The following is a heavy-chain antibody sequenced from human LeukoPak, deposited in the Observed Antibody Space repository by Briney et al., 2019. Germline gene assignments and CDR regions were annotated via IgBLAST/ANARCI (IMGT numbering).Heavy chain of an antibody. Sequence: PSETLSLTCTVSGGSISSYYWSWIRQPPGKGLEWIGFISYSGSTGYRPSLKSRVTISVDTSKNQFSLKLTSVTAADTAVYYCARGGGYDWGAFDYWGQGTLVTVSS. CDR3: ARGGGYDWGAFDY. CDR1: GGSISSYY. D-gene: IGHD5-12*01. CDR2: ISYSGST. V-gene: IGHV4-59*01. J-gene: IGHJ4*02.